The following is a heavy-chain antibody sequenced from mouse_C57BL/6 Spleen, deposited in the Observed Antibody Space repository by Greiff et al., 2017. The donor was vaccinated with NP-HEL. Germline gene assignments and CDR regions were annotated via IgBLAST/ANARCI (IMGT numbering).Heavy chain of an antibody. J-gene: IGHJ2*01. CDR3: ALGDYYSNFHFDY. D-gene: IGHD2-5*01. CDR1: GYTFTSYW. CDR2: IDPNSGGT. V-gene: IGHV1-72*01. Sequence: QVQLQQPGAELVKPGASVKLSCKASGYTFTSYWMHWVKQRPGRGLELIGRIDPNSGGTKYNETFKSKATLTVDKPSSTAYMQLSSLTSEASADYYCALGDYYSNFHFDYWRQGTTLTVSS.